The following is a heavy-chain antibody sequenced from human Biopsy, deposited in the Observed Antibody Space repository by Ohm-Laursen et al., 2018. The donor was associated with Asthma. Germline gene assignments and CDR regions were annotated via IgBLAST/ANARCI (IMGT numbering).Heavy chain of an antibody. D-gene: IGHD2-2*01. V-gene: IGHV1-69*13. CDR3: ARKAGSCISRTCYSLDF. Sequence: ASVKVSCKSRGGTFNTYVIGWVRQAPGQGLEWMGGISSVFGTTTYPQKFQDRVTITADDSTSTVYMELSSLRSEDTAVYYCARKAGSCISRTCYSLDFWGQGTLVTVSS. CDR2: ISSVFGTT. CDR1: GGTFNTYV. J-gene: IGHJ4*02.